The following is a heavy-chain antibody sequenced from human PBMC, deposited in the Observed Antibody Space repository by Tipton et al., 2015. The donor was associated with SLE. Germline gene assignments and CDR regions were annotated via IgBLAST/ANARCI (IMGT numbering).Heavy chain of an antibody. CDR3: VKDLDRGSVASY. CDR1: GFTFSSYT. J-gene: IGHJ4*02. Sequence: SLRLSCATSGFTFSSYTMHWVRQAPGKGLEWVAVISYDGSNKYYADSVKGRFTISRDNSKNALYLQMNSLRAADTAVYFCVKDLDRGSVASYWGQGALVTVSS. CDR2: ISYDGSNK. D-gene: IGHD2-15*01. V-gene: IGHV3-30*04.